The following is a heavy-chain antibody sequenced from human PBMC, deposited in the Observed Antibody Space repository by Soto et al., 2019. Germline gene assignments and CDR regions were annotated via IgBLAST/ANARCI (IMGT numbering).Heavy chain of an antibody. CDR2: ISAYTGNT. CDR3: ARDGITLAGSFDY. D-gene: IGHD6-19*01. CDR1: GYTFFNYG. V-gene: IGHV1-18*01. Sequence: QVQLVQSGAEVKKPGASVKVSCKASGYTFFNYGISWLRQAPGQELEWMGWISAYTGNTNYAGKFQGRATMTTETSTSTAYMELRSLRSDDTAVYYCARDGITLAGSFDYWGQGTLVTVSS. J-gene: IGHJ4*02.